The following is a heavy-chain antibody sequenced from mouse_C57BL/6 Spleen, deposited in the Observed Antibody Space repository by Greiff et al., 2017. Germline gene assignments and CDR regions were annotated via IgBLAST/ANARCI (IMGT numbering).Heavy chain of an antibody. V-gene: IGHV1-59*01. CDR1: GYTFTSYW. CDR3: ARRGYCYAMDY. D-gene: IGHD2-3*01. J-gene: IGHJ4*01. CDR2: IDPADSYT. Sequence: QVQLQQPGAELVRPGPSVKLSCKASGYTFTSYWMHWVKQRPGQGLEWIGVIDPADSYTNYNQKFKGKATLTVATSASTAYMQLSSMTSEDSAVYYSARRGYCYAMDYWGQGTSVTVYS.